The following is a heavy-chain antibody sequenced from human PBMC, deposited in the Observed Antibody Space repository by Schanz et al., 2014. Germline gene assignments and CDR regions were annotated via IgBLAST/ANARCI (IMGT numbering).Heavy chain of an antibody. CDR2: INAHTGNT. V-gene: IGHV1-18*01. CDR1: GYIFGSHG. Sequence: QLMQSGSEVRKPGASVKVSCKASGYIFGSHGMTWVRQAPGQGPELMGWINAHTGNTQYAQKFQGRVNMTRDTVTTTVHLELTRRRTDDTAIYYCARVHIATDHYNSPGAFDIWGQGTRVTVSS. D-gene: IGHD1-20*01. J-gene: IGHJ3*02. CDR3: ARVHIATDHYNSPGAFDI.